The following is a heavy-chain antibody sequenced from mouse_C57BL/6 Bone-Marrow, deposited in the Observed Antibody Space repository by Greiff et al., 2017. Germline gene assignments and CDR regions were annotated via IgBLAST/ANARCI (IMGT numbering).Heavy chain of an antibody. Sequence: VQLVESGAELVKPGASVKISCKVSGYAFSTYWMNWVKQRPGTGLEWIGQIYPGDGDTNYNGKFKGKATLTADKSSSPAYMPLSSLTAEDSAVYFCARDWDYFDDWGKGTTLTVSS. CDR1: GYAFSTYW. CDR2: IYPGDGDT. J-gene: IGHJ2*01. V-gene: IGHV1-80*01. CDR3: ARDWDYFDD. D-gene: IGHD4-1*01.